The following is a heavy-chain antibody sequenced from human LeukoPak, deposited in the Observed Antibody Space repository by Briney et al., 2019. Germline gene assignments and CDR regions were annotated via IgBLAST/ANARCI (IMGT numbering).Heavy chain of an antibody. Sequence: ASVKVSCKASGYTFTGYYMHWVRQAPGQGLEWMGWINPNSGGTNYAQKFQGRVTMTRDTSISTAYMELSRLRSDDTAVYYCARVQTIYPYYYDSSGYYYGYWGQGTLVTVSS. D-gene: IGHD3-22*01. J-gene: IGHJ4*02. CDR3: ARVQTIYPYYYDSSGYYYGY. CDR2: INPNSGGT. V-gene: IGHV1-2*02. CDR1: GYTFTGYY.